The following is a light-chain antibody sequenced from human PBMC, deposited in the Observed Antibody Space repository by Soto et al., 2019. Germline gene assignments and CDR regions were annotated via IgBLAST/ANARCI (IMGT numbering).Light chain of an antibody. CDR2: DAS. J-gene: IGKJ4*01. Sequence: DIQMTQSPSTLSASVGDRVTITCRASQSISSWLAWYQQKPGKAPKLLIYDASSLESGVPPRFSGSGSGTEFTLTISSLQPDDFATYYCQQYNSYVLTFGGGTKVDIK. CDR1: QSISSW. V-gene: IGKV1-5*01. CDR3: QQYNSYVLT.